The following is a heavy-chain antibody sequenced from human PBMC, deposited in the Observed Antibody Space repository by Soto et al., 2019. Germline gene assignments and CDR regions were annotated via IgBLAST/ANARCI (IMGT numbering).Heavy chain of an antibody. Sequence: SVKVSCKASGGTFSSYAISWVRQAPGQGLEWMGGIIPIFDTANYAQKFQGRVTITADESTSTAYMELSSLRSEDTAVYYCARDWTYSSSWPEHHWGQGTLVTVS. D-gene: IGHD6-13*01. J-gene: IGHJ4*02. CDR3: ARDWTYSSSWPEHH. CDR1: GGTFSSYA. V-gene: IGHV1-69*13. CDR2: IIPIFDTA.